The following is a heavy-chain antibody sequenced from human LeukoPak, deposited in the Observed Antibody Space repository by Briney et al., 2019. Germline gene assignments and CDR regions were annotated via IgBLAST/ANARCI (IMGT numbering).Heavy chain of an antibody. CDR2: ISYDGSNK. J-gene: IGHJ6*04. V-gene: IGHV3-30*04. Sequence: PGRSLRLSCAASGFTFSSYAMHWVRQAPGKGLEWVAVISYDGSNKYYADSVKGRFTISRDNSKNTLYLQMSSLRAEDTAVYYCARDLAAAGDYYYYGMDVWGKGTTVTVSS. CDR1: GFTFSSYA. CDR3: ARDLAAAGDYYYYGMDV. D-gene: IGHD6-13*01.